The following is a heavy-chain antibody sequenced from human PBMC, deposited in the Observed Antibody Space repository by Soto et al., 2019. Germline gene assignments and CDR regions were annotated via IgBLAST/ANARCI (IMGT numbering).Heavy chain of an antibody. Sequence: SETLSLTCAVSGGSISSGGYSWSWIRQPPGKGLEWIGYIYHSGSTYYNPSLKSRVTISADRSKNQLSLKVTSVTAADTAVYYCARGPDYWGQGTLVTVSS. CDR1: GGSISSGGYS. J-gene: IGHJ4*02. V-gene: IGHV4-30-2*01. CDR3: ARGPDY. CDR2: IYHSGST.